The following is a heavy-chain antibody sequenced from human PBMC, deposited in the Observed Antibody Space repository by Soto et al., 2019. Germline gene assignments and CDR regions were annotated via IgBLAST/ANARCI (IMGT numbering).Heavy chain of an antibody. D-gene: IGHD6-13*01. Sequence: SETLSLTCTVSGGSISSSSYYRGWIRQPPGKGLEWIGSIYYSGSTYYNPSLKSRVTISVDTSKNQFSLKLSSVTAADTAVYYCARHGGSRCSSWFLAGGRWVYYYYYMDVWGKGTTVTVSS. CDR2: IYYSGST. V-gene: IGHV4-39*01. CDR1: GGSISSSSYY. J-gene: IGHJ6*03. CDR3: ARHGGSRCSSWFLAGGRWVYYYYYMDV.